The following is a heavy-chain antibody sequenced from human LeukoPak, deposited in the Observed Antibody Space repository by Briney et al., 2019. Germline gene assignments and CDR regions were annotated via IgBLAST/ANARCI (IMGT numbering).Heavy chain of an antibody. J-gene: IGHJ4*02. CDR3: ASSGKYDLLDY. CDR1: GFTVSSNY. V-gene: IGHV3-53*01. CDR2: IYSGGST. Sequence: GSLRLSCAASGFTVSSNYMSWVRQAPGKGLEWVSVIYSGGSTYYADSVKGRFTISRDNSKNTLYLQMNSLRAEDTAVYYCASSGKYDLLDYWGQGTLVTVSS. D-gene: IGHD2/OR15-2a*01.